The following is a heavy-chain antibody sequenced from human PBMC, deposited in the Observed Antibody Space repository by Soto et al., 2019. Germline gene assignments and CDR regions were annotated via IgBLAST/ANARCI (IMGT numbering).Heavy chain of an antibody. V-gene: IGHV1-69*01. CDR3: ARGKLMATEARNFDY. D-gene: IGHD5-12*01. CDR1: GGTFSSYA. CDR2: IIPIFGTA. Sequence: QVQLVQSGAEVKKPGSSVKVSCKASGGTFSSYAISWVRQAPGHGLEWMGGIIPIFGTANYAQKFQGRVTMTADDSTSPAYMELSSLRSEDTAVYYCARGKLMATEARNFDYWGQGTLVTVSS. J-gene: IGHJ4*02.